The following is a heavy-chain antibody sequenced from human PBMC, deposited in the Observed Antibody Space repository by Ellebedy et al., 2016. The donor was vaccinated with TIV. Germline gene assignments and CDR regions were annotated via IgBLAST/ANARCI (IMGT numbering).Heavy chain of an antibody. J-gene: IGHJ4*02. CDR1: GGSISSSNW. CDR3: ARRDGYNFMFDY. CDR2: IYHSGST. D-gene: IGHD5-24*01. V-gene: IGHV4-4*02. Sequence: SETLSLXXAVSGGSISSSNWWSWVRPPPGKGLEWIGEIYHSGSTNYNPSLKSRVTISVDTSKNQFSLKLSSVTAADTAVYYCARRDGYNFMFDYWGQGTLVTVSS.